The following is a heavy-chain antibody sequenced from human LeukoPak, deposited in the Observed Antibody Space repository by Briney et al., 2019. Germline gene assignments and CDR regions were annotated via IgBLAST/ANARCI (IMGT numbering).Heavy chain of an antibody. CDR1: GFTFDDYG. V-gene: IGHV3-20*04. CDR2: INWNGGRI. Sequence: GGSLRLSCAASGFTFDDYGMTWVRPAPGKGLEWVSGINWNGGRIDYAESVKGRFTISRDNTKNSLYLQMNSLRAEDTAFYYCAKAPVTSCRGAYCYPFDYWGQGTLVTVSS. D-gene: IGHD2-21*01. CDR3: AKAPVTSCRGAYCYPFDY. J-gene: IGHJ4*02.